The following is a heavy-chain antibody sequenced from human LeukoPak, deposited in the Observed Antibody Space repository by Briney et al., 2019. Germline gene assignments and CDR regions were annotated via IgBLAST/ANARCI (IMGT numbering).Heavy chain of an antibody. Sequence: GGSLRLSCVASGFTFSSYSMNWVRQAPGKGLEWVSYISRSGTTVYHADSVKGRFTISRDNAKNSLYLQMNSLRAEDTAVYYCARDPNGYNSFDIWGQGTRVTVSS. CDR2: ISRSGTTV. D-gene: IGHD5-24*01. CDR1: GFTFSSYS. CDR3: ARDPNGYNSFDI. J-gene: IGHJ3*02. V-gene: IGHV3-48*04.